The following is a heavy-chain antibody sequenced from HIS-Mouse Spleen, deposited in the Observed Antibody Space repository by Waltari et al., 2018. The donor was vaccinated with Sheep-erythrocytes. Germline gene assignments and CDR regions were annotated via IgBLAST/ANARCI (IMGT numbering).Heavy chain of an antibody. J-gene: IGHJ4*02. V-gene: IGHV4-39*01. CDR2: IYYSGLN. CDR3: ARHKDTAMVHFDY. D-gene: IGHD5-18*01. CDR1: GGSISSSSYY. Sequence: QLQLQESGPGLVKPSETLSLTCTVSGGSISSSSYYWGWNRQPPGQGLDWIGSIYYSGLNYYNPTLKSRVPTSVDTSKNQFSLKLSSVTAADTAVYYCARHKDTAMVHFDYWGQGTLVTVSS.